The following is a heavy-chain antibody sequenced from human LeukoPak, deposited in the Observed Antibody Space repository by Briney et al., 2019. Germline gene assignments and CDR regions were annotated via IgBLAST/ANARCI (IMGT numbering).Heavy chain of an antibody. CDR1: GGSISSGGYY. CDR3: AKEIAAAGIDWFDP. V-gene: IGHV4-31*03. D-gene: IGHD6-13*01. CDR2: IYYSGCT. Sequence: SETLSLTCTVSGGSISSGGYYWSWIRQHPGKGLEWIGNIYYSGCTYYNPSLKSRVTISVDTSKNQFSLKLSSVTAADTAVYYCAKEIAAAGIDWFDPWGQGTLVTVSS. J-gene: IGHJ5*02.